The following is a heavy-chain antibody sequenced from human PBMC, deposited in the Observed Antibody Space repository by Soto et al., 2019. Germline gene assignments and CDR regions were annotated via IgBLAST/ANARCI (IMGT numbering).Heavy chain of an antibody. CDR2: IWYDGSNK. V-gene: IGHV3-33*01. Sequence: GGSLRLSCAASGFTFSSYGMHWVRQAPGKGLEWVAVIWYDGSNKYYADSVKGRFTISRDNSKNTLYLQMNSLRAEDTAVYYCARGITGTTYYYYYMDVWGKGTTVTVSS. D-gene: IGHD1-7*01. CDR3: ARGITGTTYYYYYMDV. CDR1: GFTFSSYG. J-gene: IGHJ6*03.